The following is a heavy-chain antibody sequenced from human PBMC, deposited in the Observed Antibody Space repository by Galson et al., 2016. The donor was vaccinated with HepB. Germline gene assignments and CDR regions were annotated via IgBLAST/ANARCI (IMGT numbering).Heavy chain of an antibody. Sequence: SETLSLTCAVYGESFSDSWSWIRQPPGKELEWIGEVNQSGGTNYNPSLKSRVTISVDTSKNQFSLKLSSVTAADTAVYYCARGRGHSYGLRSFDYWGLGTLVTVSS. V-gene: IGHV4-34*01. CDR1: GESFSDS. D-gene: IGHD5-18*01. CDR3: ARGRGHSYGLRSFDY. CDR2: VNQSGGT. J-gene: IGHJ4*02.